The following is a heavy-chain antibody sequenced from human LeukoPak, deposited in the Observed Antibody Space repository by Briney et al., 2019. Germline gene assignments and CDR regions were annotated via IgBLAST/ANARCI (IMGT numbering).Heavy chain of an antibody. Sequence: SXYTFTSYYXXXXGQAXXQGLXXXGGIIPIFGTANYAQKFQGRVTITADESTSTAYMELSSLRSEDTAVYYCARDHPELLFFDYWGQGTLVTVSS. J-gene: IGHJ4*02. CDR1: XYTFTSYY. CDR2: IIPIFGTA. V-gene: IGHV1-69*01. D-gene: IGHD1-7*01. CDR3: ARDHPELLFFDY.